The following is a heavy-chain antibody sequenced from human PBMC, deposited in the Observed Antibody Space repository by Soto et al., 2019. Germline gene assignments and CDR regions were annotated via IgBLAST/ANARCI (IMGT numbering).Heavy chain of an antibody. J-gene: IGHJ3*02. CDR2: INPATGAA. Sequence: QLHLVQSGAVVKKPGASVTVSCSASGYPVTAYYMHWVRQAPGRGLEWMGGINPATGAAKYTQTFQGRVTMPRDTSTSTVFRELSGLTSEDTADFYCARGGGVGVAGSAAFDMWGQGTLVTVSS. D-gene: IGHD3-3*01. V-gene: IGHV1-2*02. CDR3: ARGGGVGVAGSAAFDM. CDR1: GYPVTAYY.